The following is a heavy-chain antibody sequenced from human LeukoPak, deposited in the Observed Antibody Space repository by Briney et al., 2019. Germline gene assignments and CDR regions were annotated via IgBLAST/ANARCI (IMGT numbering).Heavy chain of an antibody. CDR2: INHSGST. Sequence: SETLSLTCAVYGGSFSGYYWSWIRQPPGKGLEWIGEINHSGSTNYNPSLKSRVTISVDTSKNQFSLKLSSVTAADTAVYYCARGKGSREATTPWVGYMDVWGKGTTVTVSS. CDR3: ARGKGSREATTPWVGYMDV. D-gene: IGHD5-12*01. CDR1: GGSFSGYY. V-gene: IGHV4-34*01. J-gene: IGHJ6*03.